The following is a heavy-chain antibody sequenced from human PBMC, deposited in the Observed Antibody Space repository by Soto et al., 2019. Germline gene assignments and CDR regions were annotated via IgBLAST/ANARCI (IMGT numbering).Heavy chain of an antibody. D-gene: IGHD2-2*01. CDR1: GGSISSYY. CDR2: ISYIGST. Sequence: SETLSLTCTVSGGSISSYYWSWIRQPPGKALEWIGYISYIGSTNYNPSLKSRVIISVDMSKNQFSLDLTSVTAADTAVYYCARNYCSGTSCCVWGSNSYYPYYMDVWGKGTTVTVSS. J-gene: IGHJ6*03. CDR3: ARNYCSGTSCCVWGSNSYYPYYMDV. V-gene: IGHV4-59*01.